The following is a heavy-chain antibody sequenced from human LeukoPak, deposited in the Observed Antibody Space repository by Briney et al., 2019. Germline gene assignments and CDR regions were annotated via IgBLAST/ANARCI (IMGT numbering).Heavy chain of an antibody. CDR1: GFSFTSHS. CDR3: ARDVHDYDSSGYYRFDY. Sequence: PGGSLRLSCVASGFSFTSHSMNWVRQAPGKGLEWVSYISSESGTNEHADSVKGRFTISRDNAKNSLYLQMNSLRAEDTAVYYCARDVHDYDSSGYYRFDYWGQGTVVTVSS. V-gene: IGHV3-48*04. CDR2: ISSESGTN. J-gene: IGHJ4*02. D-gene: IGHD3-22*01.